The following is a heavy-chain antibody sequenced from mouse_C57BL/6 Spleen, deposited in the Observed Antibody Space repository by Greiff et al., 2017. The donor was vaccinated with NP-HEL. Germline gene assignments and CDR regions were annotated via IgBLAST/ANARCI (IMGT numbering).Heavy chain of an antibody. CDR3: ARENYYGSSPLAMDY. V-gene: IGHV5-4*01. CDR1: GFTFSSYA. CDR2: ISDGGSYT. D-gene: IGHD1-1*01. J-gene: IGHJ4*01. Sequence: EVMLVESGGGLVKPGGSLKLSCAASGFTFSSYAMSWVRQTPEKRLEWVATISDGGSYTYYPDNVKGRFTISRDNAKNNLYLLMSHLKSEDTAMYYCARENYYGSSPLAMDYWGQGTSVTVSS.